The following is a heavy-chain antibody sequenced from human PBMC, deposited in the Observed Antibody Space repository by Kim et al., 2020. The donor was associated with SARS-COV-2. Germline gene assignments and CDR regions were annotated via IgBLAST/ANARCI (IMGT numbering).Heavy chain of an antibody. CDR1: GYTFTTSA. J-gene: IGHJ4*02. V-gene: IGHV1-3*01. Sequence: ASVKVSCKASGYTFTTSAIHWVRQAPGQRPEWMGYINADTGYTKYSQKFQDRVTVTRDTSASTAYMQLSSLRSEDTAMYYCARDRLPLDYWGQGTLITVS. CDR2: INADTGYT. D-gene: IGHD2-21*02. CDR3: ARDRLPLDY.